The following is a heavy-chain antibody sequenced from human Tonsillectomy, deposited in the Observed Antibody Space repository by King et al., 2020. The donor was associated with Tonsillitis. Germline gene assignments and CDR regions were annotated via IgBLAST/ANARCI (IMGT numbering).Heavy chain of an antibody. J-gene: IGHJ6*02. CDR2: ISFDGSNK. CDR3: AREGITGTTGGIYYYYGMDV. V-gene: IGHV3-30-3*01. CDR1: GFTFSSYA. Sequence: VQLVESGGGVVQPGRSLRLSCAASGFTFSSYAMHWVRQAPGKGLEWVAGISFDGSNKYYADSVKGRFTIPRDNSKNTLYLQMNSLRAEDTAVYYCAREGITGTTGGIYYYYGMDVWGQGTTVTVSS. D-gene: IGHD1-7*01.